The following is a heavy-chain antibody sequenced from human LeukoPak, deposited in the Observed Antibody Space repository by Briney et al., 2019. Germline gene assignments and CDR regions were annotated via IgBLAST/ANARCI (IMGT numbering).Heavy chain of an antibody. J-gene: IGHJ4*02. V-gene: IGHV4-59*01. CDR1: GGSISSYY. CDR3: ARGGSYYDY. D-gene: IGHD3-16*01. CDR2: VYYSGST. Sequence: SETLSLTCTVSGGSISSYYWSWIRQPPGKGLEWIGYVYYSGSTNYNPSLKSRVTISVDTSKNQFSLKLSSVTAADTAVYYCARGGSYYDYWGQGTLVSVSS.